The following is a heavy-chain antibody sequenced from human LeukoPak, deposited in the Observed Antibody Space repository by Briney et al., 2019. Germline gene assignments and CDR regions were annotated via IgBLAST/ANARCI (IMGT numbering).Heavy chain of an antibody. J-gene: IGHJ4*02. CDR1: GGSISSGGYY. CDR3: ARAPRDTYDSSGYYYDY. V-gene: IGHV4-31*03. CDR2: IYYSGST. D-gene: IGHD3-22*01. Sequence: SETLSLTCTVSGGSISSGGYYWSLIRQHPGKGLEWIGYIYYSGSTYYNPSLKSRVTISVDTSKNQFSLKLSSVTAADTAVYYCARAPRDTYDSSGYYYDYWGQGTLVTVSS.